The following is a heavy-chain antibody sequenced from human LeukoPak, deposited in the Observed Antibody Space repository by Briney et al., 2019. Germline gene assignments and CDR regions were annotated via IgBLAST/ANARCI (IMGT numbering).Heavy chain of an antibody. D-gene: IGHD3-3*01. Sequence: SETLSLTCTVSGGSISSGSYYWSWIRQPAGKGLEWIGEINHSGSTNYNPSLKSRVTISVDTSKNQFSLKLSSVTAADTAVYYCARAYYDFWSGRFDYWGQGTLVTVSS. CDR3: ARAYYDFWSGRFDY. CDR1: GGSISSGSYY. J-gene: IGHJ4*02. V-gene: IGHV4-61*10. CDR2: INHSGST.